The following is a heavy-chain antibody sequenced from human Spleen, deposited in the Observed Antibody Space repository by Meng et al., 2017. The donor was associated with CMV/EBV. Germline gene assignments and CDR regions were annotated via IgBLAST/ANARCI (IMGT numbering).Heavy chain of an antibody. D-gene: IGHD3-3*01. CDR1: ISSGGYY. J-gene: IGHJ5*02. CDR2: IYHSGST. Sequence: ISSGGYYWNWIHHVPGKGLEWIGHIYHSGSTDYNPSLKSRVAISLNTPQNQFSLRLSSVTAADTALYYCARGSGPDYDFLSGYNHFDPWGQGTLVTVSS. CDR3: ARGSGPDYDFLSGYNHFDP. V-gene: IGHV4-31*02.